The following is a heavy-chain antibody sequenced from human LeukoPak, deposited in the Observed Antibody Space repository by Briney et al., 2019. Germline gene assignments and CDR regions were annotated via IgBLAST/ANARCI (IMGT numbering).Heavy chain of an antibody. Sequence: SETLSLTCTVSGGSISSYYWNWIRQPPGKGLEWIGYIYYSGSTNYNPSLKSRVTISVDTSKNQFSLKLSSVTAADTAVYYCARFRLDVGNYQFDYWGQGTLVTVSS. CDR1: GGSISSYY. J-gene: IGHJ4*02. D-gene: IGHD1-7*01. CDR2: IYYSGST. CDR3: ARFRLDVGNYQFDY. V-gene: IGHV4-59*08.